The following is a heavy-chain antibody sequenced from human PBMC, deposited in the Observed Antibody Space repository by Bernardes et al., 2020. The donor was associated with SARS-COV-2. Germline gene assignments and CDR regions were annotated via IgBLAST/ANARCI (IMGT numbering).Heavy chain of an antibody. Sequence: SETLSLTCTVSGDSISSRTYYWGWIRQPPGKGLEWIGIIYHNGNTYYNPSLKRRLTISIDTSKNQFSLKVTSVTAADTAVYYCASHLFDYVWGSRPGIDNWGQGTPVAVSS. D-gene: IGHD3-16*01. CDR1: GDSISSRTYY. CDR2: IYHNGNT. CDR3: ASHLFDYVWGSRPGIDN. J-gene: IGHJ4*02. V-gene: IGHV4-39*01.